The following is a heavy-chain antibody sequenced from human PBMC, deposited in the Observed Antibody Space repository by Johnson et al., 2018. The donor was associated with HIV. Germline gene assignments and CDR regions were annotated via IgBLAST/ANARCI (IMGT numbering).Heavy chain of an antibody. CDR1: GFTFSSYA. J-gene: IGHJ3*02. Sequence: QVQLVESGGGVVQPGRSLRLSCAASGFTFSSYAMHWVRQAPGKGLEWVAVISYDGSNKYYADSVKGRFTISRDNSKNTLYLQMNSLRAEDTAVYYCASSPMRYSSSAYAFDIWGQGTMVTVSS. V-gene: IGHV3-30*14. CDR3: ASSPMRYSSSAYAFDI. D-gene: IGHD6-6*01. CDR2: ISYDGSNK.